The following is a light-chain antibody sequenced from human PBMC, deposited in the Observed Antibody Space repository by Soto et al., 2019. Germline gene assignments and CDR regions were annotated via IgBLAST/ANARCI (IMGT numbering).Light chain of an antibody. V-gene: IGKV1-5*03. J-gene: IGKJ2*01. Sequence: EIQMTQSPSTLPAPEEERVTITCRAGQSFSTWLAWYHQKPGKAPKVLIYKASSLESGVPPRFSGGGSGTEFTLTISSLQPGDFATYYCQQYDSYPYTFGQGTKLEI. CDR1: QSFSTW. CDR2: KAS. CDR3: QQYDSYPYT.